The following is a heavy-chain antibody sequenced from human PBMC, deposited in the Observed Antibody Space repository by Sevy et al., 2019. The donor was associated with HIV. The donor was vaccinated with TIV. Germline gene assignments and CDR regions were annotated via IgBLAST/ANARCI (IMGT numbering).Heavy chain of an antibody. CDR2: IKRDGSEK. CDR1: GFTFSNYW. J-gene: IGHJ6*02. D-gene: IGHD2-2*01. CDR3: ARDCSSASCLWGMDV. V-gene: IGHV3-7*03. Sequence: GGSLRLSCAGSGFTFSNYWMSWVRQAPGKGLEWVANIKRDGSEKYYVASVKGRFTISRDNAKTLLYLQMNSLRVEDTAVYYCARDCSSASCLWGMDVWGQGTMVTVSS.